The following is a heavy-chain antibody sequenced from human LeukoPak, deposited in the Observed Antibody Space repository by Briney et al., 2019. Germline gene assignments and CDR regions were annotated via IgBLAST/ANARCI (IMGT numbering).Heavy chain of an antibody. CDR1: GGSISSYY. D-gene: IGHD6-6*01. V-gene: IGHV4-59*12. CDR2: IYYSGST. CDR3: ATARGIPRIAARRYASDI. Sequence: PSETLSLTCTVSGGSISSYYWSWIRQPPGKGLEWIGYIYYSGSTNYNPSLKSRVTISVDTSKNQFSLKLSSVTAADTAVYYCATARGIPRIAARRYASDIWGQGTMVTVSS. J-gene: IGHJ3*02.